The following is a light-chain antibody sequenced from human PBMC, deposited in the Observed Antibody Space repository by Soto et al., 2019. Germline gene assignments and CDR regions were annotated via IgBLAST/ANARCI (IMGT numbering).Light chain of an antibody. J-gene: IGKJ5*01. V-gene: IGKV3-20*01. Sequence: EILLTQSPGTLSLSPGERASLSCRASQSVYGTYLAWYQQKPGQAPRLFIYGASSRATGIPDRFSGSGSGTDFTLTISRLEPEDFAVYYCQQYGSSPLVTFGQGTRLEIK. CDR3: QQYGSSPLVT. CDR1: QSVYGTY. CDR2: GAS.